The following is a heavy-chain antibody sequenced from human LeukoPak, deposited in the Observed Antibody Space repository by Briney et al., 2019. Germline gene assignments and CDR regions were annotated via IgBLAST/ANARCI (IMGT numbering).Heavy chain of an antibody. J-gene: IGHJ4*02. D-gene: IGHD4-17*01. Sequence: PGGSLRLSCAASGFTVSSNYMNWVRQAPGKGLEWVSVIYSGGSTYYADSVKGRFTISRDNYTNTLYLQLNRLCTKDTAVYYCGREAVTSNYFDYWGQGTLVTVSS. V-gene: IGHV3-53*01. CDR1: GFTVSSNY. CDR3: GREAVTSNYFDY. CDR2: IYSGGST.